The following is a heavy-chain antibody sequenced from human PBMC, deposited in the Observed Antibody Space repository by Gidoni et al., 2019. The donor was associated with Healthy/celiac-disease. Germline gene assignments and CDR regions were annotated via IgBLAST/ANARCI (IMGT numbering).Heavy chain of an antibody. D-gene: IGHD1-7*01. V-gene: IGHV3-15*01. J-gene: IGHJ4*02. Sequence: EVQLVESGGGLVKPGGSLRLSCAASGFTFSNAWMSWVRQAPWKGLEWGGRIKSKTDGGTTDYAAPVKGRFTISRDDSKNTLDLQMNSLKTEDTAVYYCTTDLEGALELPLEATFLIKRWGQGTLVTVSS. CDR3: TTDLEGALELPLEATFLIKR. CDR1: GFTFSNAW. CDR2: IKSKTDGGTT.